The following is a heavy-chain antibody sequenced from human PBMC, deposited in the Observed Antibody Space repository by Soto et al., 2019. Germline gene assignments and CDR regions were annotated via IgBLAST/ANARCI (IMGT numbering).Heavy chain of an antibody. CDR2: IRSKTYGGTA. V-gene: IGHV3-49*03. Sequence: PGGSLRLSCTPSGFTFGDYAMSWFRQAPGKGLEWIGFIRSKTYGGTAEHAASVEGRFTISRDDAKSIAYLQMNSLKSEDTAVYYCSRAWTSGWYGEADYWGQGTLVTVSS. J-gene: IGHJ4*02. D-gene: IGHD6-19*01. CDR1: GFTFGDYA. CDR3: SRAWTSGWYGEADY.